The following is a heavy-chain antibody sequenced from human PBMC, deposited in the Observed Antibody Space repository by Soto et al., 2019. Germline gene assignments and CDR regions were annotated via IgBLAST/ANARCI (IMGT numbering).Heavy chain of an antibody. CDR1: GYTLTELS. CDR3: ATGPPYSGYDFGGTFDY. J-gene: IGHJ4*02. V-gene: IGHV1-24*01. D-gene: IGHD5-12*01. Sequence: ASVKVSCKVSGYTLTELSMHWVRQAPGKGLEWMGGFDPEDGETIYAQKFQGRVTMTEDTSTDTAYMELSSLRSEDTAVYYCATGPPYSGYDFGGTFDYWGQGTLVTVSS. CDR2: FDPEDGET.